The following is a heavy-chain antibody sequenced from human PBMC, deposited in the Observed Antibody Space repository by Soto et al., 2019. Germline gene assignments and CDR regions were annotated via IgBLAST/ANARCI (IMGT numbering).Heavy chain of an antibody. CDR2: IGTAGDT. V-gene: IGHV3-13*01. D-gene: IGHD5-12*01. CDR1: GFTFSSYD. CDR3: ARRRWLQSADAFDI. Sequence: GGSLRLSCAASGFTFSSYDMHWFRQATGKGLEWVSAIGTAGDTYYPGSVKGRFTISRENAKNSLYLQMNSLRAEDTAVYYCARRRWLQSADAFDIWGQGTIVTVSS. J-gene: IGHJ3*02.